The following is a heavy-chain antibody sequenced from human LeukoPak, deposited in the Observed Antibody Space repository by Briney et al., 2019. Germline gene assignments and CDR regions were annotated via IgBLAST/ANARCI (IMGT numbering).Heavy chain of an antibody. CDR1: GFTFSSYA. CDR2: ISGSGGST. D-gene: IGHD6-6*01. J-gene: IGHJ4*02. Sequence: GGSLRLSCAASGFTFSSYAVSWVRQAPGKGLEWVSAISGSGGSTYYADSVKGRFTISRDNSKNTLYLQMNSLRAEDTAVYYCAKAKSWSSIAARHGVDYWGQGTLVTVSS. CDR3: AKAKSWSSIAARHGVDY. V-gene: IGHV3-23*01.